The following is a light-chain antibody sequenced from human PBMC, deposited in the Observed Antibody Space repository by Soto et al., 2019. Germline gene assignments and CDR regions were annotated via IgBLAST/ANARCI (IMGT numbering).Light chain of an antibody. J-gene: IGLJ3*02. CDR2: EVT. CDR3: DTSVNATNQV. Sequence: QSALTQPPSASGSPGQSVTISCTVTSSDVGAYNYVSWYQQHAGKAPKLVIYEVTKRPSGVPDRFSGSKSANTASLTVSGRKGGDQHGIQIDTSVNATNQVFAVG. CDR1: SSDVGAYNY. V-gene: IGLV2-8*01.